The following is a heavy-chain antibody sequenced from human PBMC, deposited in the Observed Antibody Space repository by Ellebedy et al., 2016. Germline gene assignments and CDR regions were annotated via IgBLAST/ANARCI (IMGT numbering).Heavy chain of an antibody. CDR3: TKVGAGYCSGIKCYYFDY. CDR1: GVTFDEYA. J-gene: IGHJ4*01. Sequence: SLKISXVLSGVTFDEYAMHWVRQAPGKGLEWVASVSWNSASLEYADSVKGRFTISRDNAKNSLYLQMNSLRADDTAFYYCTKVGAGYCSGIKCYYFDYWGHGTLVTVSS. V-gene: IGHV3-9*01. D-gene: IGHD2-15*01. CDR2: VSWNSASL.